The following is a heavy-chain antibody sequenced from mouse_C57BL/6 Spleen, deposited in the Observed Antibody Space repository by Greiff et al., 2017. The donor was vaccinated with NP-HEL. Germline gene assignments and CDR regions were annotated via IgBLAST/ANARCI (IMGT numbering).Heavy chain of an antibody. V-gene: IGHV3-6*01. J-gene: IGHJ3*01. Sequence: EVKLQEPGPGLVKPSQSLSRTCSVTGYSITSGYYWNLSRQFPGNKLEWMGYISYDGSNNYNPSLKNRISITRNTSKNQCCMKSNSVTTEDTAAYICVYGYPYAYWGQGTLVTVAA. D-gene: IGHD2-2*01. CDR1: GYSITSGYY. CDR3: VYGYPYAY. CDR2: ISYDGSN.